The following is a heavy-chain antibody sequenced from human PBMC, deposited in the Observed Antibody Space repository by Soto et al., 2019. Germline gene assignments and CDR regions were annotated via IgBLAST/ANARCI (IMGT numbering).Heavy chain of an antibody. V-gene: IGHV4-39*01. D-gene: IGHD2-21*02. CDR1: GESLSSSSYY. CDR2: IYYSGRT. CDR3: ARQRTTVVTQAYFDH. J-gene: IGHJ4*02. Sequence: PSDNLSLTYPVAGESLSSSSYYSGWFRQPPGNGLEWCGSIYYSGRTYYNPSFKSRVTISIYTSKNQFSLKLSSVTATDTAVYYCARQRTTVVTQAYFDHWGQGALVTVSS.